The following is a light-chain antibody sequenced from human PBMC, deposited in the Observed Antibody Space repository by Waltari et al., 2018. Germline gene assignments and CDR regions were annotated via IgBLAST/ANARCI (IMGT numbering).Light chain of an antibody. Sequence: EIVMTQSPPTLSVSPGERATLSCRASQSVSNSLAWYQHRPGRAPRLLIHSASTRAPGIPARFSGSGSETEFTLTISNLQSEDFALYYCQQYNNWPPITFGQGTRLKIK. CDR2: SAS. CDR1: QSVSNS. CDR3: QQYNNWPPIT. J-gene: IGKJ5*01. V-gene: IGKV3D-15*01.